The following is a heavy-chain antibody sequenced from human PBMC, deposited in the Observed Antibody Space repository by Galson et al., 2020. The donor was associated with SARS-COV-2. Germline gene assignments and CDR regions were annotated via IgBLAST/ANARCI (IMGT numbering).Heavy chain of an antibody. CDR1: GGTFSSYA. CDR3: ASRGITMIVVENDAFDI. Sequence: ASVTVSCKASGGTFSSYAISWVRQAPGQGLEWMGGNIPIFGTANYAQKFQGRVTITTDESTSTAYMELSSLRSEDTAVYYCASRGITMIVVENDAFDIWGQGTRVTVSS. CDR2: NIPIFGTA. J-gene: IGHJ3*02. D-gene: IGHD3-22*01. V-gene: IGHV1-69*05.